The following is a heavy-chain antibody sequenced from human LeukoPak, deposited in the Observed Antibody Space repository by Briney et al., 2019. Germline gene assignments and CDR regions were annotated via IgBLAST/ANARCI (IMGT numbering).Heavy chain of an antibody. D-gene: IGHD2-2*01. CDR2: INHSGST. CDR1: GGSFSGYY. CDR3: ARAKWSTSCYDY. Sequence: SETLSLTCAVYGGSFSGYYWSWIRQPPGKGLEWIGEINHSGSTNYNPSLKSRGTISVDTSKNQFPLKLSSVTAADTAVYYCARAKWSTSCYDYWGQGTLVTVSS. J-gene: IGHJ4*02. V-gene: IGHV4-34*01.